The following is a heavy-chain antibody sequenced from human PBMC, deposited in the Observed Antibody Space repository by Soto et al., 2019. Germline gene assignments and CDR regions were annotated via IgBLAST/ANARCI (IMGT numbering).Heavy chain of an antibody. CDR2: IYYSGST. J-gene: IGHJ4*02. CDR3: ARISTDGDYDHDTNSPLDY. CDR1: GGSISSYY. D-gene: IGHD4-17*01. V-gene: IGHV4-59*01. Sequence: SETLSLTCTVSGGSISSYYWSWIRQPPGKGLEWIGYIYYSGSTNYNPSLKSRVTISVDTSKNQFSLKLSSVTAADTAVYYCARISTDGDYDHDTNSPLDYWGQGTLVTVSS.